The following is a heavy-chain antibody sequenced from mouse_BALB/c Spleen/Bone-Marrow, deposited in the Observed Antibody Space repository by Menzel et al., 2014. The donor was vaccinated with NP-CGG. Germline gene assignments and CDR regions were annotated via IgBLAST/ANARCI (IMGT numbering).Heavy chain of an antibody. J-gene: IGHJ2*01. D-gene: IGHD1-1*01. V-gene: IGHV14-3*02. CDR3: ARYSYGSRGYYFDY. CDR1: GFNIKDTY. Sequence: VHVKQSGAELVKPGASVKLSCTASGFNIKDTYMHWVKPRPEQGLEWIGRIDPANGNTKYDPKFQGKATITADTSSNTAYLQLSSLTSENTAVYYYARYSYGSRGYYFDYWGQGTTLTVSS. CDR2: IDPANGNT.